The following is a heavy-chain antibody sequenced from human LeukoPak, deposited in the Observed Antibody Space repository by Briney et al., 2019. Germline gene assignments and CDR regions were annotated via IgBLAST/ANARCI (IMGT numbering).Heavy chain of an antibody. J-gene: IGHJ3*02. V-gene: IGHV3-30-3*01. CDR1: GFTFSSYA. Sequence: GGSLRLSCAASGFTFSSYAMHWVRQAPGKGLEWVAVISYDGSNKYYADSVKGRFTISRDNSKNTLYLQMNSLRAEDTAVYYCARTYDFGRGPPGDAFDNWGQGTPVIVSS. D-gene: IGHD3-3*01. CDR2: ISYDGSNK. CDR3: ARTYDFGRGPPGDAFDN.